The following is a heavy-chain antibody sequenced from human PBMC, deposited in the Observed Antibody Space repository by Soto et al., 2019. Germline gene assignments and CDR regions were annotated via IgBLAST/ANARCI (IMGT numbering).Heavy chain of an antibody. CDR3: ARDPRSRGYLDF. Sequence: QVQLVESGGGVVLPGGSLRLSCTASGFTLTNFAMHWVRQAPGKGLEWVALLWHDGSNSYYLDSVKGRFTISRDTSKNTLYLDMTGLRVEDAALYYCARDPRSRGYLDFWGQGTPVTVSS. CDR1: GFTLTNFA. V-gene: IGHV3-33*01. J-gene: IGHJ4*03. CDR2: LWHDGSNS.